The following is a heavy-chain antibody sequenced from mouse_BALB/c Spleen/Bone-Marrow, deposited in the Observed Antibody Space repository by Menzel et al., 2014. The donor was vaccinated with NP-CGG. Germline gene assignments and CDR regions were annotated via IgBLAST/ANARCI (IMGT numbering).Heavy chain of an antibody. CDR1: AYSITSGYG. J-gene: IGHJ2*01. CDR3: ARETAIVADFDY. V-gene: IGHV3-1*02. D-gene: IGHD1-1*01. Sequence: EVQVVESGPDLVKPSQSVSLTCTVTAYSITSGYGWHWIRQFPGNRLEWMAYIHYSGNTDYNPSLKSRISITRDTSKNQFFLQLNSVTTEDTATYYCARETAIVADFDYWGQGTTLTVSS. CDR2: IHYSGNT.